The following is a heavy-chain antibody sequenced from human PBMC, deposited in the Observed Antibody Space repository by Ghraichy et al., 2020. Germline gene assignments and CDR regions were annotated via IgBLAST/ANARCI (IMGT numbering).Heavy chain of an antibody. CDR2: INHSGST. J-gene: IGHJ5*02. D-gene: IGHD6-13*01. Sequence: SQTLSLTCAVYGGSFSGYYWSWIRQPPGKGLEWIGEINHSGSTNYNPSLKSRVTISVDTSKNQFSLKLSSVTAADTAVYYCARQRSIAAAGSWFDPWGQGTLVTVSS. CDR1: GGSFSGYY. V-gene: IGHV4-34*01. CDR3: ARQRSIAAAGSWFDP.